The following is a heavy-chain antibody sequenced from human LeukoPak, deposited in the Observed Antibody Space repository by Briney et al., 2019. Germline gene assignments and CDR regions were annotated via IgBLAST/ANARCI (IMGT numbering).Heavy chain of an antibody. Sequence: GGSLRLSCAAPGFSFSNYAMSWVRQAPGKGLEWVSAIRGSGGSTYYADSVKGRFTISRDSSKNTLYLQMNSLRAEDTAVYYCAKDSYGSGSYPSLFNYWGQGTLVTVSS. CDR2: IRGSGGST. J-gene: IGHJ4*02. D-gene: IGHD3-10*01. V-gene: IGHV3-23*01. CDR3: AKDSYGSGSYPSLFNY. CDR1: GFSFSNYA.